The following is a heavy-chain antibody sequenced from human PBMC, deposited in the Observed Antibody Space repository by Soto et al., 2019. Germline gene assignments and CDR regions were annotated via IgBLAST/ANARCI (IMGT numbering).Heavy chain of an antibody. Sequence: SLRLSCAASGFTFGSYWMSWVRQAPGKGLEWVANIKQDGSEKYYVDSVKGRFTISRDNAKNSLYLQMNSLRAEDTAVYYCARGSWWFDTWGQGTLVTVSS. CDR2: IKQDGSEK. CDR3: ARGSWWFDT. CDR1: GFTFGSYW. V-gene: IGHV3-7*03. J-gene: IGHJ5*02.